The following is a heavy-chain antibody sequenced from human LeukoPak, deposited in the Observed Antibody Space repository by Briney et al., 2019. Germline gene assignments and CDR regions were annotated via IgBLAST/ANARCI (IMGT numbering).Heavy chain of an antibody. V-gene: IGHV3-30*02. D-gene: IGHD3-22*01. CDR2: IRYDGSNK. CDR1: GFTFSSYG. CDR3: AKDWEATYYYDSSGSGAFDI. Sequence: GGSLRLSCAASGFTFSSYGMHWVRQAPGKGLEWVAFIRYDGSNKYYADSVKGRFTISRDNSKNTLYLQMNSLRAEDTAVYYCAKDWEATYYYDSSGSGAFDIWGQGAMVTVSS. J-gene: IGHJ3*02.